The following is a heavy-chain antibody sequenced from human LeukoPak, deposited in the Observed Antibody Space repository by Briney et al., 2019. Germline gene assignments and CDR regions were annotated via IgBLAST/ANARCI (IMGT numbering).Heavy chain of an antibody. J-gene: IGHJ5*02. V-gene: IGHV4-39*07. CDR1: GGSISSSSYY. Sequence: SETLSLTCTVSGGSISSSSYYWGWIRQPPGKGLEWIGSIYYSGSTYYNPSLKSRVTISVDTSKNQFSLKLSSVTAADTAVYYCAREITYYYGSGSSNWFDPWGQGTLVTASS. CDR2: IYYSGST. CDR3: AREITYYYGSGSSNWFDP. D-gene: IGHD3-10*01.